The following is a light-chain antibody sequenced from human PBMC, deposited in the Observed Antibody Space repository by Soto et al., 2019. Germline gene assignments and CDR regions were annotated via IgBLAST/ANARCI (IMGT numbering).Light chain of an antibody. J-gene: IGKJ4*01. CDR2: SAS. CDR1: LGISTY. V-gene: IGKV1-9*01. CDR3: QQLDRYPFT. Sequence: DIQLTQSPSFLSASVGDRVTITCRASLGISTYLAWYQQKPGKVPRLLIYSASTLQSGVPSRFSGTGSGTEFTLTISSLQPEDFASYYCQQLDRYPFTLGGGTNVDIK.